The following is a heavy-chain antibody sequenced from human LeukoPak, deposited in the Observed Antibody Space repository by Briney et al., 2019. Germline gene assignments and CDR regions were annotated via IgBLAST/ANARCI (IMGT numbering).Heavy chain of an antibody. CDR2: IYYSGST. Sequence: SETLSLTCTVSGGSISSYYWSWIRQPPGKGLEWIGYIYYSGSTNYNPSLKSRVTISVDTSKNQFSLKLSSVTAADTAVYYCARRDYGVNSGEYFQHWGQGTLVTVPS. CDR3: ARRDYGVNSGEYFQH. J-gene: IGHJ1*01. D-gene: IGHD4-23*01. V-gene: IGHV4-59*08. CDR1: GGSISSYY.